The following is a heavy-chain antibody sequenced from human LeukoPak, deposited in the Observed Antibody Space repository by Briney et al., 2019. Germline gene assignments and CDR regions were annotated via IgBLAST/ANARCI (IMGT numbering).Heavy chain of an antibody. CDR2: IYSGGST. D-gene: IGHD6-19*01. CDR3: APRAVADLYYYYYGMDV. J-gene: IGHJ6*02. CDR1: GFTVSSNY. Sequence: GGSLRLSCAASGFTVSSNYMSWVRQAPGKGLEWVSVIYSGGSTYYADSVKGRFTISRDNSKNTLYLQMNSLRAEDTAVYYCAPRAVADLYYYYYGMDVWGQGTTVTVSS. V-gene: IGHV3-66*01.